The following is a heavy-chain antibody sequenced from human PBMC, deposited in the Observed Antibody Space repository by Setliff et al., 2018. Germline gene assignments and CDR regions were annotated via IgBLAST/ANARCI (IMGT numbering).Heavy chain of an antibody. D-gene: IGHD3-22*01. J-gene: IGHJ4*02. V-gene: IGHV1-69*05. Sequence: GASVKVSCKASGGTFSSYAISWVRQAPGQGLEWMGGIIPIFGTANYAQKFQGRVTITRDTSASTAYMELSSLRSEDTAVYYCARETATRHYYDSSGGFDYWGQGTLVTVSS. CDR1: GGTFSSYA. CDR3: ARETATRHYYDSSGGFDY. CDR2: IIPIFGTA.